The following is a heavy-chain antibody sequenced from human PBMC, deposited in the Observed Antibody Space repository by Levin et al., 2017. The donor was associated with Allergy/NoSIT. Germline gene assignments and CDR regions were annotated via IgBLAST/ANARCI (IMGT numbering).Heavy chain of an antibody. D-gene: IGHD3-10*01. CDR1: GGTFSSYA. Sequence: SVKVSCKASGGTFSSYAISWVRQAPGQGLEWMGGIIPIFGTANYAQKFQGRVTITADKSTSTAYMELSSLRSEDTAVYYCARDRGITMVQGVIPTGPYNWFDPWGQGTLVTVSS. J-gene: IGHJ5*02. V-gene: IGHV1-69*06. CDR3: ARDRGITMVQGVIPTGPYNWFDP. CDR2: IIPIFGTA.